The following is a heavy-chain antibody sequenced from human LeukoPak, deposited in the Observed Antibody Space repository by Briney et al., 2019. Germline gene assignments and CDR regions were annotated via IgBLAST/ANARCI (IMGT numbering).Heavy chain of an antibody. J-gene: IGHJ4*02. V-gene: IGHV4-39*07. Sequence: SETLSLTCTVSGGSISSYYWGWIRQPPGKGLEWIGSIYYSGSTYYNPSLKSRVTISVDTSKNQFSLKLSSVTAADTAVYYCARASYYDSSGFLYYFDYWGQGTLVTVSS. CDR1: GGSISSYY. CDR3: ARASYYDSSGFLYYFDY. CDR2: IYYSGST. D-gene: IGHD3-22*01.